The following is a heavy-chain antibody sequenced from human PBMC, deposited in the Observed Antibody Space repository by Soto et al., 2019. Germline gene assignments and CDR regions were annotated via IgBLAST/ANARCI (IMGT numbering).Heavy chain of an antibody. CDR3: ARVRFLEWFRYYYGMDV. Sequence: GGSLRLSCAASGFTFGSYSMNWVRQAPGKGLEWVAVISYDGSNKYYADSVKGRFTISRDNSKNTLYLQMNSLRAEDTAVYYCARVRFLEWFRYYYGMDVWGQGTTVTVSS. D-gene: IGHD3-3*01. CDR2: ISYDGSNK. CDR1: GFTFGSYS. J-gene: IGHJ6*02. V-gene: IGHV3-30*03.